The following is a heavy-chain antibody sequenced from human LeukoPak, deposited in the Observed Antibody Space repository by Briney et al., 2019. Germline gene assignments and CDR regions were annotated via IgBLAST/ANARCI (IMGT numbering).Heavy chain of an antibody. D-gene: IGHD2-15*01. Sequence: GGSLRLSCTASGFIFSGSWMAWIRQAPGKGLEWVAIIKKDGSEKYYVDSMKGRFTISRDNAKNSLFLQMNSLRAEDSAIYYCTTDTWYSAGHWGQGTLVTVSS. CDR2: IKKDGSEK. CDR3: TTDTWYSAGH. CDR1: GFIFSGSW. V-gene: IGHV3-7*03. J-gene: IGHJ4*02.